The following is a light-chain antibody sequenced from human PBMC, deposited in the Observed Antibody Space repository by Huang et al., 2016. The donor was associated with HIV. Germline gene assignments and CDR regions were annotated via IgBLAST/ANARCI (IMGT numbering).Light chain of an antibody. Sequence: EIVLTQSPGTLSLSPGERATLSCRASQSVSSSYLAWYQRKPGQAPRLLIYGTSSRATGIPDRCSGSGSGTDFNLTISRLEPEDFAVYYCQQYGSSPPTFGQGTKLEIK. CDR3: QQYGSSPPT. CDR2: GTS. J-gene: IGKJ2*01. V-gene: IGKV3-20*01. CDR1: QSVSSSY.